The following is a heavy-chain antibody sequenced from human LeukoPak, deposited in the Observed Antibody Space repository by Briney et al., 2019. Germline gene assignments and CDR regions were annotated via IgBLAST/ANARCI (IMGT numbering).Heavy chain of an antibody. Sequence: GGSLRLSCTASGFTFGDYAMNWVRQAPGKGLEWVGFIRNKTYGGTTDYAASVKGRFTISRDDSKSIAYLQMNSLKTEDTAVYYCTVGALHSWGQGTLVTVSS. CDR1: GFTFGDYA. V-gene: IGHV3-49*04. CDR2: IRNKTYGGTT. D-gene: IGHD1-26*01. CDR3: TVGALHS. J-gene: IGHJ4*02.